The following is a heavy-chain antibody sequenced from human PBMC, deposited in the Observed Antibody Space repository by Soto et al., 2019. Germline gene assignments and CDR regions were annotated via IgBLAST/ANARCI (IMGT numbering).Heavy chain of an antibody. J-gene: IGHJ4*02. Sequence: EVQLVESGGGLVQPGGSLRLYCAASGFTFTSYWMHWVRQAPGKGLVWVSRIDSNGNSITYADSVKGRFTISRDNAKNTLYLQMNSLRAEDTAVYYCARGAVFRGSSIDYWGQGTLVTVSS. D-gene: IGHD6-13*01. CDR2: IDSNGNSI. V-gene: IGHV3-74*01. CDR3: ARGAVFRGSSIDY. CDR1: GFTFTSYW.